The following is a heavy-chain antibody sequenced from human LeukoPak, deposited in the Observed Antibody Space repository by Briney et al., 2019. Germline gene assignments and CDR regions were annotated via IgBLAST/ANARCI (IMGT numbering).Heavy chain of an antibody. V-gene: IGHV1-18*01. CDR1: GYTFTSYG. CDR2: ISAYNGNT. D-gene: IGHD3-16*01. CDR3: ARAGSIMITFGGAAFDY. Sequence: ASVKVSCKASGYTFTSYGISWVRQAPGQGLEWMGWISAYNGNTNYAHKLQGRVTMTTDTSTSTAYMELRSLRSDDTAVYYCARAGSIMITFGGAAFDYWGQGTLVTVSS. J-gene: IGHJ4*02.